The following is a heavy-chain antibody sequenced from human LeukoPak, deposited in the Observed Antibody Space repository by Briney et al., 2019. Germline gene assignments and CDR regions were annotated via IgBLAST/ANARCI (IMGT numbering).Heavy chain of an antibody. CDR3: AKRTGITELHFDH. CDR1: GFTFSSYA. J-gene: IGHJ4*02. D-gene: IGHD1-7*01. V-gene: IGHV3-23*01. Sequence: GGSLRLSCAASGFTFSSYAMSWVRQAPGKGLEWVSAISGNSDAADYADSVRGRFTISRDNSRNTLYQQMNSLRAEDTAVYYCAKRTGITELHFDHWGQGTLVTVSS. CDR2: ISGNSDAA.